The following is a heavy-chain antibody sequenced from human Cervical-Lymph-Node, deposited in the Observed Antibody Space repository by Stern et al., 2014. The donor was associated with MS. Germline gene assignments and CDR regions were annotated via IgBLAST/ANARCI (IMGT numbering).Heavy chain of an antibody. D-gene: IGHD6-19*01. V-gene: IGHV1-46*01. CDR1: GNTFPGSF. J-gene: IGHJ4*02. Sequence: QVQLVQSGAEVKKPGASVKVSCKAAGNTFPGSFLHWVRQAPGQSLEWMGIINPRTGATTYAQKFQGRLTMTIDTSTSTVYMDLASLTSDDTAVYYCARDLGHWLVPNYFDSWGPGTLVTVSS. CDR3: ARDLGHWLVPNYFDS. CDR2: INPRTGAT.